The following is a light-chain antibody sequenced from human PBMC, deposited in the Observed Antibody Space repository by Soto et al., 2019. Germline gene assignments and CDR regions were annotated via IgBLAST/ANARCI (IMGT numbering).Light chain of an antibody. V-gene: IGKV3-11*01. J-gene: IGKJ2*01. CDR1: QSVSTS. CDR3: QQRTDWPST. CDR2: DAS. Sequence: EIVLTQSPATLSLSPGERATLSCRVSQSVSTSSAWYQQKPGQAPRLLIYDASNRATGIPARFSGSGSGTDFTLTISSLEPEDFAVYYCQQRTDWPSTFGQGTKLEIK.